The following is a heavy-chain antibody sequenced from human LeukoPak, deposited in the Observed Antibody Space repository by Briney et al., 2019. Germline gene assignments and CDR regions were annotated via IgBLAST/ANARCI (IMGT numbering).Heavy chain of an antibody. D-gene: IGHD3-3*01. CDR1: GFTFSSYA. V-gene: IGHV3-23*01. CDR2: ISGSGGST. CDR3: AKVPPPVTTKDFWSGYYEYYFDY. Sequence: PGGSLRLSCTASGFTFSSYAMSWVRQAPGKGLEWVSAISGSGGSTYYADSVKGRFTISRDNSKNTLYLQMNSLRAEDTAVYYCAKVPPPVTTKDFWSGYYEYYFDYWGQGTLVTVSS. J-gene: IGHJ4*02.